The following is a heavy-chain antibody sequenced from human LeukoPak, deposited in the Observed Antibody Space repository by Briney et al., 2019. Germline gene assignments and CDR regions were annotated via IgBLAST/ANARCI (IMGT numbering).Heavy chain of an antibody. CDR1: GGSFSGYY. J-gene: IGHJ4*02. CDR2: INHSGST. V-gene: IGHV4-34*01. Sequence: SETLSLTCAVYGGSFSGYYWSWIRQPPGKGLEWIGEINHSGSTNYNPSLKSRVTMSVDTSKNQFSLKLSSVTAADTAVYYCAREGYDFWSGYYTQYYFDYWGQGTLVTVSS. D-gene: IGHD3-3*01. CDR3: AREGYDFWSGYYTQYYFDY.